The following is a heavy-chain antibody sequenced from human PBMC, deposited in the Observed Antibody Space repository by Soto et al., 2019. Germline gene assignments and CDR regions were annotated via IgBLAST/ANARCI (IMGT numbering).Heavy chain of an antibody. CDR2: ISYDGSNK. V-gene: IGHV3-30-3*01. CDR3: ARDTNYYGSGSYYNDPFGY. D-gene: IGHD3-10*01. J-gene: IGHJ4*02. CDR1: GFTFSSYA. Sequence: QVQLVESGGGVVQPGRSLRLSCAASGFTFSSYAMHWVRQAPGKGLEWVAVISYDGSNKYYADSVKGRFTISRDNSKNMLYLQMNSLRAEDTAVYYCARDTNYYGSGSYYNDPFGYWGQGTLVTVSS.